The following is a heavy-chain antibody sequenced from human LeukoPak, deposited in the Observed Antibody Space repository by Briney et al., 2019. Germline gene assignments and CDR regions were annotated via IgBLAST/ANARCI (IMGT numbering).Heavy chain of an antibody. J-gene: IGHJ4*02. Sequence: GASVKVSCKASGGTFSSYAISWVRQAPGQGLEWMGRIIPIFGTANYAQKFQGRVTITTDESTSTAYMELSSLRSEDTAAYFCAGSGGIRYFDWLLWGQGTLVTVSS. D-gene: IGHD3-9*01. CDR1: GGTFSSYA. V-gene: IGHV1-69*05. CDR2: IIPIFGTA. CDR3: AGSGGIRYFDWLL.